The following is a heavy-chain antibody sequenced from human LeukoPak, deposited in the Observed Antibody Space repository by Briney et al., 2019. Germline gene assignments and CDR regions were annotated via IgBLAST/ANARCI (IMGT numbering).Heavy chain of an antibody. J-gene: IGHJ5*02. CDR2: ISAYNGNT. D-gene: IGHD3-22*01. CDR3: ARGSHYYDSSGYYWFDP. CDR1: GYTFTSYG. Sequence: ASVKVSCKASGYTFTSYGISWVRQAPGQGLEWMGWISAYNGNTNYAQKPQGRVTMTTDTSTSTAYMELRSLRSDDTAVYYCARGSHYYDSSGYYWFDPWGQGTLVTVSS. V-gene: IGHV1-18*01.